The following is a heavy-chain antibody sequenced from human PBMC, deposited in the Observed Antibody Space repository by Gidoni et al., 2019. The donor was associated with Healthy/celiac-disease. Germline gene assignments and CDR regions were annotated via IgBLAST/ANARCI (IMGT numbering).Heavy chain of an antibody. D-gene: IGHD2-8*01. J-gene: IGHJ6*02. V-gene: IGHV3-33*01. CDR3: ARERTSLRRGLLYGMDV. CDR1: GFTFSSYG. CDR2: IWYDGSNK. Sequence: QVQLVESGGGVVQPGRSLRLSCVASGFTFSSYGMDWVRQAPGKGLEWGAVIWYDGSNKYYADSVKGRFTISRDNSKNTLYLQMNSLRAEDTAVYYCARERTSLRRGLLYGMDVWGQGTTVTVSS.